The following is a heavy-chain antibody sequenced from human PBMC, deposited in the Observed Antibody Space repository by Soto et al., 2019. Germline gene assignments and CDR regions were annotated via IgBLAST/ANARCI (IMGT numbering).Heavy chain of an antibody. CDR2: INPSGGST. J-gene: IGHJ5*02. CDR3: ARDGGDQTGRNWFDP. D-gene: IGHD3-16*01. V-gene: IGHV1-46*01. CDR1: GYTFTSYY. Sequence: ASVKVSCKASGYTFTSYYMHWVRQAPGQGLEWMGIINPSGGSTSYAQKFQGRVTMTRDTSTSTVYMELSSLRSEDTAVYYCARDGGDQTGRNWFDPWGQGTLVTVSS.